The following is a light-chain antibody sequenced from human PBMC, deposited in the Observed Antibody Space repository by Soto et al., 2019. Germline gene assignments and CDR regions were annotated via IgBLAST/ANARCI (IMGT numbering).Light chain of an antibody. CDR1: QSYSTNY. V-gene: IGKV3-20*01. CDR3: QQYGSSPWT. J-gene: IGKJ1*01. CDR2: GAP. Sequence: EIVLTQSPATLSLSPGERATLSCRASQSYSTNYLAWYQQKPGQAPRLLVYGAPSRATGIPAMFSGCGSGTDFTLTISRLEPEDFAVYYCQQYGSSPWTFGRGTKVDIK.